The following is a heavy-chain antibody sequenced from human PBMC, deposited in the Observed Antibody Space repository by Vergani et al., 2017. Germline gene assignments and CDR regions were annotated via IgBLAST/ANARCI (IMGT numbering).Heavy chain of an antibody. J-gene: IGHJ4*02. D-gene: IGHD6-25*01. V-gene: IGHV3-21*01. Sequence: EVQLLESGGDLVQPGGSLRLSCAASGFTFIMHAMSWVRQAPGKGLEWVSSISSSSSYIYYADSVKGRFTISRDNAKNSLYLQMNSLRAEDTAVYYCARVSGRGWGQGTLVTVSS. CDR3: ARVSGRG. CDR1: GFTFIMHA. CDR2: ISSSSSYI.